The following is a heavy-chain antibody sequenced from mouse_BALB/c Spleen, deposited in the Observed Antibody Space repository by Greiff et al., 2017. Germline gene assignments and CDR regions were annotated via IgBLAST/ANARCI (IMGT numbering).Heavy chain of an antibody. J-gene: IGHJ3*01. V-gene: IGHV5-17*02. Sequence: EVHLVESGGGLVQPGGSLKLSCAASGFTFSSYTMSWVRQTPEKRLEWVAYISSGSSTIYYADTVKGRFTISRDNPKNTLFLQMTSLRSEDTAMYYCARDYRYPAWFAYWGQGTLVTVSA. CDR1: GFTFSSYT. CDR3: ARDYRYPAWFAY. D-gene: IGHD2-14*01. CDR2: ISSGSSTI.